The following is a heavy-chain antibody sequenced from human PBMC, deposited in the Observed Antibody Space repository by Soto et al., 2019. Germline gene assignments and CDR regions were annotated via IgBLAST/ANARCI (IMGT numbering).Heavy chain of an antibody. Sequence: QVRLVQSGAEVKKPGSSVKVSCKASGGTFSSYAISWVRQAPGQGLEWMGGIIPIFGTANYAQKFQGRVTITADESTSTAYMELSSLRSEDTAVYYCARAYCGGDCYPHANWFDPWGQGTLVTVSS. CDR3: ARAYCGGDCYPHANWFDP. D-gene: IGHD2-21*02. CDR2: IIPIFGTA. V-gene: IGHV1-69*12. J-gene: IGHJ5*02. CDR1: GGTFSSYA.